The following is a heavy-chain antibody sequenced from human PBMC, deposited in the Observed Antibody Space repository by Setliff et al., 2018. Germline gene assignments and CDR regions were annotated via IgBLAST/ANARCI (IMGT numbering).Heavy chain of an antibody. CDR3: ARQPSSGAYYNPRPYYFDY. CDR2: VHFGGDT. V-gene: IGHV4-59*01. CDR1: GGGSINNYY. Sequence: SETLSLTCTVSGGGSINNYYWSWVRQSPGKGLEWIGFVHFGGDTNHNPSLKSRVTMSVDTSNNQFSLNLRSVTAADTAVYFCARQPSSGAYYNPRPYYFDYWGQGTLVTVSS. J-gene: IGHJ4*02. D-gene: IGHD3-10*01.